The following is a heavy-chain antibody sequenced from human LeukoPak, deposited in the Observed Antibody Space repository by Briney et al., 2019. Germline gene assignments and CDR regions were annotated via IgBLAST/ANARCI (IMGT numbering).Heavy chain of an antibody. D-gene: IGHD5-12*01. CDR1: GGSISSNSHY. J-gene: IGHJ4*02. CDR2: IYYTGNT. Sequence: PSETLSLTCTVSGGSISSNSHYGGWIRQPPGKGLEWIGYIYYTGNTNYNPSLKSRVTISMDTSKNQFSLNLSSVTAADTAVYYCARDRTDIVATSHFDYWGQGTLVTVSS. CDR3: ARDRTDIVATSHFDY. V-gene: IGHV4-61*01.